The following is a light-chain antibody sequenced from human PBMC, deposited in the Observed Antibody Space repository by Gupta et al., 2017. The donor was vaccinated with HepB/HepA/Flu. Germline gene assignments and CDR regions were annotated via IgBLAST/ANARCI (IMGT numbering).Light chain of an antibody. V-gene: IGKV1-5*03. J-gene: IGKJ2*04. CDR2: KAS. CDR1: QSISTW. CDR3: QQYDSHLCS. Sequence: DIQMTQSPSTVSASIGDRVTITCRASQSISTWLAWYQQKPEKAPKLLIYKASSLESGVPSRFSGSGSGTEFTLTISSLQPDDFATYYCQQYDSHLCSFGQGTKLEIK.